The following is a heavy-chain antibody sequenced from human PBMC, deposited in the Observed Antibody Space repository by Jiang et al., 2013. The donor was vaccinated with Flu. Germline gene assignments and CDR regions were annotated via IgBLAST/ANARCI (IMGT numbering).Heavy chain of an antibody. J-gene: IGHJ6*01. CDR1: GFSLSTSGMC. CDR2: VYWDDDN. Sequence: KPTQTLTLTCTFSGFSLSTSGMCVSWIRQPPGKALEWLLFVYWDDDNHYNPSLRSRLSVTKDTSKNLVVLTMSNMDPVDTATYYCARMGGGSCYPGYYYYGMDVWGPRDHGHRLL. V-gene: IGHV2-70*01. CDR3: ARMGGGSCYPGYYYYGMDV. D-gene: IGHD2-15*01.